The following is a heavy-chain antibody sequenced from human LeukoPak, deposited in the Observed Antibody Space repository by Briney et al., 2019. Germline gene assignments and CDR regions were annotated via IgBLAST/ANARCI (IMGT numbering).Heavy chain of an antibody. J-gene: IGHJ5*02. Sequence: SVKVSCKASGGTFSSYAISWVRQAPGQGLEWMGGIIPIFGTANYAQKFQGRVTITTDESTSTAYMELSSLRSEDTAVYYCARDSTPMGGFDPWGQGTLVTVSS. CDR2: IIPIFGTA. V-gene: IGHV1-69*05. CDR1: GGTFSSYA. D-gene: IGHD1-26*01. CDR3: ARDSTPMGGFDP.